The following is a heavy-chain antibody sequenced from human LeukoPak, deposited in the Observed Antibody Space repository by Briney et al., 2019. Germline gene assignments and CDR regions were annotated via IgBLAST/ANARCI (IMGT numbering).Heavy chain of an antibody. CDR1: GDSVSSNSAA. CDR2: TYYRSKWYN. Sequence: SQTLSLNCAISGDSVSSNSAAWNWIRQSPSRGLEWLGRTYYRSKWYNDYAVSVKSRITINPDTSNNQFSLQLNSVTPEDTAVYYCVRDGGNSGWYFDLWGRGTLVTVSS. J-gene: IGHJ2*01. D-gene: IGHD4-23*01. V-gene: IGHV6-1*01. CDR3: VRDGGNSGWYFDL.